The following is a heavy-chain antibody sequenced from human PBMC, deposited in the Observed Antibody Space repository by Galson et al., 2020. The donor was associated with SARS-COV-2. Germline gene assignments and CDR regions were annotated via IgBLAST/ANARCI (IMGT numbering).Heavy chain of an antibody. D-gene: IGHD3-22*01. V-gene: IGHV4-61*02. CDR1: GDSINSHSYY. Sequence: SETLTLTCTVSGDSINSHSYYWSWIRQPAGKELESIGRIHSTGSTNYNPSLKSLATITEDTSKNQFPLRLSSVTGADTAVYYCAISHDSSGDALDIWGKGGMVIVSS. J-gene: IGHJ3*02. CDR2: IHSTGST. CDR3: AISHDSSGDALDI.